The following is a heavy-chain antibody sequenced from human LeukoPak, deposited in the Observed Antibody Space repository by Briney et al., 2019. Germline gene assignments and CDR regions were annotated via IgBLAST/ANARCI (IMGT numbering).Heavy chain of an antibody. Sequence: GGSLRLSCAASGFTFIDYDMHWVRQVLGKGLEWVSAICIRGDTHYSGYVKGRFTSSRENAESSLYLQMNSLRAEDTAVYCCARGGIQVSGIDEFDYWGQGTLVTVSS. V-gene: IGHV3-13*01. J-gene: IGHJ4*02. CDR3: ARGGIQVSGIDEFDY. CDR2: ICIRGDT. CDR1: GFTFIDYD. D-gene: IGHD6-19*01.